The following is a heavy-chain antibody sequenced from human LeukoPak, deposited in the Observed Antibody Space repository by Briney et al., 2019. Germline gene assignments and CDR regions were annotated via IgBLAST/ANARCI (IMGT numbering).Heavy chain of an antibody. CDR2: ISGSGGST. CDR1: GFTFSSYA. Sequence: GGSLRLSCAASGFTFSSYAMSWVRQAPGKGLEWVSAISGSGGSTYYADSVKGRFTISRDNSKNTLYLQMNSLRAEDTAVYYCAKVSTHVFYYGPDYWGQGTLVTVSS. D-gene: IGHD2-8*01. CDR3: AKVSTHVFYYGPDY. V-gene: IGHV3-23*01. J-gene: IGHJ4*02.